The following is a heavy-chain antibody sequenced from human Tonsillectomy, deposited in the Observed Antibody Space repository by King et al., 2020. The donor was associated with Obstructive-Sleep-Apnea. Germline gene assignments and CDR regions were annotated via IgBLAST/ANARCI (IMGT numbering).Heavy chain of an antibody. CDR3: ARDTRSGYDFAGWFDP. V-gene: IGHV4-39*07. CDR2: IHYSGST. D-gene: IGHD5-12*01. J-gene: IGHJ5*02. Sequence: QLQESGPGLVKRSETLSLTCTVSGGSISSSSYSWGWIRQPPGKGLEWIGSIHYSGSTNYNASLKSRVTVKVDTSMNQFSLKLSSVTAADTAVYYCARDTRSGYDFAGWFDPWGQGTLVTVSS. CDR1: GGSISSSSYS.